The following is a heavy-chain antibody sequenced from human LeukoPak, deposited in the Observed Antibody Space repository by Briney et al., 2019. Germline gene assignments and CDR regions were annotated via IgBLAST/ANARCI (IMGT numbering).Heavy chain of an antibody. CDR2: MNPNSGNT. CDR3: ARGRVRDFWSGYYLSY. D-gene: IGHD3-3*01. V-gene: IGHV1-8*03. Sequence: ASVKVSCKASGYTFNSYDINWVRQATGQGLEWMGWMNPNSGNTGYAQKFQGRVTITRNTSISTAYMELSSLRSEDTAVYYWARGRVRDFWSGYYLSYWGEGTLVTVSS. J-gene: IGHJ4*02. CDR1: GYTFNSYD.